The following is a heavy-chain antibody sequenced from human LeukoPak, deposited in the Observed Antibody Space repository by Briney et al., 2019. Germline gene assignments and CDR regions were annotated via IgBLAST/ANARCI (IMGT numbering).Heavy chain of an antibody. J-gene: IGHJ6*03. Sequence: PSETLSLTCTVSGGSISSYYWSWIRQPPGKGLEWIGYIYYSRSTNYNPSLKSRVTISVDTSKNQFSLKLSSVTAADTAVYYCARVRAVAGIYYMDVWGKGTTVTVSS. V-gene: IGHV4-59*01. CDR2: IYYSRST. D-gene: IGHD6-19*01. CDR3: ARVRAVAGIYYMDV. CDR1: GGSISSYY.